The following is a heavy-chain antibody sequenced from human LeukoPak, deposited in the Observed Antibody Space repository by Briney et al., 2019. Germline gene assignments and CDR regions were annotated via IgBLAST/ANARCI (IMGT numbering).Heavy chain of an antibody. D-gene: IGHD2-15*01. Sequence: ASVKVSCKASGGTFSSSAISWVRQAPGQGLEWMGGIIPIFGTANYAQKFQGRVTITTDESTSTAYMELSSLRSEDTAVYYCARAGLTRSVLYNWFDPWGQGTLVTVSS. CDR2: IIPIFGTA. CDR1: GGTFSSSA. CDR3: ARAGLTRSVLYNWFDP. J-gene: IGHJ5*02. V-gene: IGHV1-69*05.